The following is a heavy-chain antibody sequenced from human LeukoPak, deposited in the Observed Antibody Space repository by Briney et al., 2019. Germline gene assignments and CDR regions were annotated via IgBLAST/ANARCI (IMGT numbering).Heavy chain of an antibody. Sequence: ASVKASCKASGYTFTSYGISWVRQAPGQGLEWMGWISAYNGNTNYAQKLQGRVTMTTDTSTSTAYMELRSLRSDDTAVYYCARGFPDFWSGYYEFRTSWFDPWGQGTLVTVSS. V-gene: IGHV1-18*01. CDR2: ISAYNGNT. CDR1: GYTFTSYG. J-gene: IGHJ5*02. D-gene: IGHD3-3*01. CDR3: ARGFPDFWSGYYEFRTSWFDP.